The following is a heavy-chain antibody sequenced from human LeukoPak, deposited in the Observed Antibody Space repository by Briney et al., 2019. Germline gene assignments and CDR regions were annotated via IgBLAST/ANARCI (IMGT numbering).Heavy chain of an antibody. CDR2: ISYDGTNK. D-gene: IGHD2-21*02. Sequence: PAGSLRLSCAVSGFTFTNYALHWVRQAPGKGLEWVAVISYDGTNKYYADSVKGRFTISRDNSKNTLSLQMNSLRAEDTALYYCARGFVLGAAKNYFDYWGQGALVTVSS. V-gene: IGHV3-30-3*01. J-gene: IGHJ4*02. CDR3: ARGFVLGAAKNYFDY. CDR1: GFTFTNYA.